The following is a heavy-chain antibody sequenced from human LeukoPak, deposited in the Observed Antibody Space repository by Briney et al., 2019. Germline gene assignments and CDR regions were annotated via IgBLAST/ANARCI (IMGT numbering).Heavy chain of an antibody. CDR2: IYYSGST. D-gene: IGHD2-15*01. CDR3: ARHWAYCSGGTCYSFDD. V-gene: IGHV4-39*01. CDR1: GGSISSSSHY. J-gene: IGHJ4*02. Sequence: SETLSLTCIVSGGSISSSSHYRGWIRQPPGKGLEWIGSIYYSGSTYYSPSLKSRVTISVDTSKNQFSLKLRSVTAADTAVYHCARHWAYCSGGTCYSFDDWGQGTLVTVSS.